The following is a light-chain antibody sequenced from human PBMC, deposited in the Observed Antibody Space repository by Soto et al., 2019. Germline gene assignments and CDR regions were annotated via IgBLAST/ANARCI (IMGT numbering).Light chain of an antibody. Sequence: DIQMTQSPPSLSASVGGRVTITCQASHDIGNSLNWYQDKPGQAPKLVIYDAYNLETGVPSTFSGNGYGTDFTFTISSLRPEDIATYYCQKSDHLPLFGPGTRVDMK. CDR2: DAY. V-gene: IGKV1-33*01. J-gene: IGKJ3*01. CDR1: HDIGNS. CDR3: QKSDHLPL.